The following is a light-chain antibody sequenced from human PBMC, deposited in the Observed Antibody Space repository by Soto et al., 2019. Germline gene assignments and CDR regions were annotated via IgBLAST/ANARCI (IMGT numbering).Light chain of an antibody. CDR1: QSISSG. CDR2: AAS. J-gene: IGKJ3*01. Sequence: PSPSPVSAAVRFRVSIPCRAGQSISSGLAWYQQKPGKAPKRLIYAASSLQSGVPSRFGGSGCGTEFTLTISILQHEDVATYCCLRHNIYLLTFGHGTKVDIK. CDR3: LRHNIYLLT. V-gene: IGKV1-5*01.